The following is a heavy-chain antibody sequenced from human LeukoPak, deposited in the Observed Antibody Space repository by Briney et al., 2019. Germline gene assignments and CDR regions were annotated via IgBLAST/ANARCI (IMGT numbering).Heavy chain of an antibody. CDR2: IYYSGST. V-gene: IGHV4-31*03. J-gene: IGHJ5*02. CDR1: GGSISSGGYY. D-gene: IGHD6-19*01. CDR3: ARVFNAWLVRLNWFDP. Sequence: PSQTLSLTCTVSGGSISSGGYYWSWIRQHPGKGLEWIGYIYYSGSTYYNPSLKSRVTISVDTSKNQFSLKLSSVTAADTAVYYCARVFNAWLVRLNWFDPWGQGTLVTVSS.